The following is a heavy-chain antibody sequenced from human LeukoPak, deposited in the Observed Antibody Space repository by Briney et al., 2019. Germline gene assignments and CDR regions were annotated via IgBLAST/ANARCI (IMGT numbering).Heavy chain of an antibody. CDR1: GFTFSSYS. CDR3: ARVAGRSMVRGVMPADY. Sequence: PGGSLRLSCAASGFTFSSYSMNWVRQAPGKGLEWVSSISSSSSYIYYADSVKGRFTISRDNAKNSLYLQMNSLRAEDTAVYYCARVAGRSMVRGVMPADYWGQGTLVTVSS. J-gene: IGHJ4*02. CDR2: ISSSSSYI. V-gene: IGHV3-21*01. D-gene: IGHD3-10*01.